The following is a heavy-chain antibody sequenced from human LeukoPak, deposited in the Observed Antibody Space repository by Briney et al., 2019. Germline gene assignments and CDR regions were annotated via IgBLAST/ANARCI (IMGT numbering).Heavy chain of an antibody. CDR2: IKEDESEK. J-gene: IGHJ6*02. CDR1: GATFTSYW. D-gene: IGHD3/OR15-3a*01. Sequence: GGSLRLSCTASGATFTSYWMNWVRQAPGKGLEWVANIKEDESEKYYVDSVKGRFTISRDNAKNSLYLQMNSLRAEDTAMYYCARVRTLWTYYGMDVWGQGTTVTVSS. V-gene: IGHV3-7*01. CDR3: ARVRTLWTYYGMDV.